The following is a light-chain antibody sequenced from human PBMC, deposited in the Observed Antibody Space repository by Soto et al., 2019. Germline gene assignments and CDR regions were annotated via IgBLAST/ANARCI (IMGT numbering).Light chain of an antibody. J-gene: IGLJ2*01. CDR2: STN. V-gene: IGLV8-61*01. CDR3: VLYMGGISV. CDR1: SGSVSTSYY. Sequence: QTVVTQEPSFSVSPGGTVTLTCGLSSGSVSTSYYPSWYQQTPGQAPRTLIYSTNTRSSGVPDRFSGSILGNKAALTITGAQADDESDYYCVLYMGGISVFGGGTQLTVL.